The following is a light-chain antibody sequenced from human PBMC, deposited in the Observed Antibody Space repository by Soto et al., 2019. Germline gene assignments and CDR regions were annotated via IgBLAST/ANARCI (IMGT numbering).Light chain of an antibody. V-gene: IGKV3-15*01. CDR3: QQYSSWPLT. J-gene: IGKJ4*01. Sequence: IVMTQSPATLSVSPGERATLSCRASQSVSSNLAWYQQKPGQAPRLLIYGASTRATGIPDRFSGSGSGTEFTLTISSLHSEDFAVYYCQQYSSWPLTFGGGTKVEIK. CDR1: QSVSSN. CDR2: GAS.